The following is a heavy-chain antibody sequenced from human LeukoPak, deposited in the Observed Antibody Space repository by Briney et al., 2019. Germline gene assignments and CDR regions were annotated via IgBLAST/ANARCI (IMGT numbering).Heavy chain of an antibody. Sequence: PGGSLRLSCAASGFTFSSYGMSWVRQAPGKGLEWVSAISGSGGSTYYADSVKGRFTISRDNSENTLYLQMDSLRAEDTAVYYCAKVYGDYLWYFDYWGQGTLVTVSS. V-gene: IGHV3-23*01. CDR2: ISGSGGST. CDR1: GFTFSSYG. CDR3: AKVYGDYLWYFDY. D-gene: IGHD4-17*01. J-gene: IGHJ4*02.